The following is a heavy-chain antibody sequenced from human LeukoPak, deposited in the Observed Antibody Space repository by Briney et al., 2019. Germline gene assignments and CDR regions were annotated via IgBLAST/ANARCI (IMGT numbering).Heavy chain of an antibody. Sequence: GGSLRLSCAASGFTLSSYSMNWVRQAPGKGLEWVSSISSSSSYIYYADSVKGRSTISRDNAKNSLYLQMNSLRAEDTAVYYCARDNDAGDAFDIWGQGTMVTVSS. J-gene: IGHJ3*02. CDR2: ISSSSSYI. D-gene: IGHD1-1*01. V-gene: IGHV3-21*01. CDR3: ARDNDAGDAFDI. CDR1: GFTLSSYS.